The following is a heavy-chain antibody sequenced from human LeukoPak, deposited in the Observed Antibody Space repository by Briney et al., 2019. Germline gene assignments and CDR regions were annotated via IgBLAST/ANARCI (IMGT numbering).Heavy chain of an antibody. J-gene: IGHJ6*02. CDR2: ISYDGSNK. CDR3: ARDRIAVAGHPRYYYYYGMDV. CDR1: GFTFSSYA. V-gene: IGHV3-30-3*01. Sequence: GGSLRLSCAASGFTFSSYAMHWVRQAPGKGLEWVAVISYDGSNKYYADSVKGRLTISRDNSKNTLYLQMNSLRAEDTAVYYCARDRIAVAGHPRYYYYYGMDVWGQGTTVTVSS. D-gene: IGHD6-19*01.